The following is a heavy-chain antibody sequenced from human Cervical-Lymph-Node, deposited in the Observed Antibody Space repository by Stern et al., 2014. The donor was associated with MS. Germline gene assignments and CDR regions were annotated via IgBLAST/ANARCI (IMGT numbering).Heavy chain of an antibody. J-gene: IGHJ6*02. D-gene: IGHD6-6*01. V-gene: IGHV3-30*18. CDR2: ISSVGSNK. CDR1: GFTFSSYG. Sequence: VQLGEPGGGVVQPGRSLRLSCAASGFTFSSYGMHWVRQAPGQGLEWGAIISSVGSNKYYADSVKGRFTISRDNSKNTLYLQMNSLRAEDTAVYYCAKGYSSSSALYYYYGMDVWGQGTTVTVSS. CDR3: AKGYSSSSALYYYYGMDV.